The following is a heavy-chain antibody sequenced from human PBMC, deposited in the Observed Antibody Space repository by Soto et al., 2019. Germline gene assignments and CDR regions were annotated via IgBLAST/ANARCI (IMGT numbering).Heavy chain of an antibody. D-gene: IGHD6-19*01. Sequence: PSETLSLTCTVSGGSISSYYWSWIRQPPGKGLEWIGYIYYSGSTNYNPSLKSRVTISVDTSKNQFSLKLSSVTAADTAVYYCARIDDDSSGWSSFDYWGQGTLVTVSS. J-gene: IGHJ4*02. CDR1: GGSISSYY. CDR2: IYYSGST. V-gene: IGHV4-59*01. CDR3: ARIDDDSSGWSSFDY.